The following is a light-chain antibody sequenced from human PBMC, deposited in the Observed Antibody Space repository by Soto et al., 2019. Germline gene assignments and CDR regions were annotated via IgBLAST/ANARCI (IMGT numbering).Light chain of an antibody. V-gene: IGLV9-49*01. CDR2: VGTGGIVG. CDR3: GADHGSGSNFVYV. J-gene: IGLJ1*01. Sequence: VLTQPPSASAALGASVTLTCTLSSGYSNYKVDWYQQRPGKGPRFVMRVGTGGIVGSRGDGIPDRFSVLGSGLNRYLTIKNIQEEDESEYHCGADHGSGSNFVYVFGTGTKVTVL. CDR1: SGYSNYK.